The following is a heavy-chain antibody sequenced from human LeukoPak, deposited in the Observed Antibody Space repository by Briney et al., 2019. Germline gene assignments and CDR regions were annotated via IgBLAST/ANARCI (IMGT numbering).Heavy chain of an antibody. V-gene: IGHV3-48*01. Sequence: GGSLRLSCAASGFTFSSYSMNWVRQAPGKGLEWVSYISSSSSTMYYADSVKGRFSISRDNAKKSLYLQMNSLRAGDTAVYYCARDHHRRLYDSQARDTFDIWGQGTMVTVSS. J-gene: IGHJ3*02. CDR1: GFTFSSYS. CDR3: ARDHHRRLYDSQARDTFDI. D-gene: IGHD3-22*01. CDR2: ISSSSSTM.